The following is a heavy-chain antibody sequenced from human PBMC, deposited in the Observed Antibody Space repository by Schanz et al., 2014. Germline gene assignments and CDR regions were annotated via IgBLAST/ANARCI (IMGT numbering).Heavy chain of an antibody. V-gene: IGHV1-8*01. CDR1: GYSFTTYD. Sequence: QVQLVQSGAEVKQPGASVRVSCKASGYSFTTYDVNWVRQATGQGLEWMGWMNPTTGNRSYAQNFQGRVTMTRDTSLKTAYMEMTDLKFEDAGVYYCAIHYGNRALWGQGTLIAVSS. D-gene: IGHD4-4*01. CDR3: AIHYGNRAL. J-gene: IGHJ4*02. CDR2: MNPTTGNR.